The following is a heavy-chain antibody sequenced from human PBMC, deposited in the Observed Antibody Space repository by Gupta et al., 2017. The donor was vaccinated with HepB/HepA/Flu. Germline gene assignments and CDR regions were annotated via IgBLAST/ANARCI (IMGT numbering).Heavy chain of an antibody. V-gene: IGHV1-8*03. CDR3: ARGQYCSGGSCYSNWFDP. Sequence: QVQLVQSGAEVKKPGASVKVSCKASGYTFTSYDINWVRQATGQGLEWMGWMNPNSGNTGYAQKFQGRVTITRNTSISTAYMELSSLRSEDTAVYYCARGQYCSGGSCYSNWFDPWGQGTLVTVSS. D-gene: IGHD2-15*01. CDR2: MNPNSGNT. J-gene: IGHJ5*02. CDR1: GYTFTSYD.